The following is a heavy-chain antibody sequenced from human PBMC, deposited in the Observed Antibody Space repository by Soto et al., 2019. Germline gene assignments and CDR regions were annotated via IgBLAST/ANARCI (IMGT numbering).Heavy chain of an antibody. J-gene: IGHJ1*01. Sequence: PGGSLRLSWAASGFTFENHAMHWVRQVPGKGLEWVAGINWNSDKIGYADSVKGRFTISRDNAKNSLYLQVNSLRPEDTALYFCAKDSGSSWSEYFRYWGKGTLVTVSS. CDR3: AKDSGSSWSEYFRY. D-gene: IGHD6-13*01. CDR1: GFTFENHA. V-gene: IGHV3-9*01. CDR2: INWNSDKI.